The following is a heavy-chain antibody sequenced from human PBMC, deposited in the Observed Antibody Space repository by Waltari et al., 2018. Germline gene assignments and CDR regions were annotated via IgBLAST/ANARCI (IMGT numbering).Heavy chain of an antibody. Sequence: QVQLVQSGAEVKKPGASVKVSCKASGYTFTSYDINWVRQATGQGLEWMGWINPNSGGTNYAQKFQGWVTMTRDTSISTAYMELRRLRSDDTAVYYCARESFGSGSYSIAFDIWGQGTMVTVSS. CDR2: INPNSGGT. V-gene: IGHV1-2*04. CDR3: ARESFGSGSYSIAFDI. CDR1: GYTFTSYD. D-gene: IGHD1-26*01. J-gene: IGHJ3*02.